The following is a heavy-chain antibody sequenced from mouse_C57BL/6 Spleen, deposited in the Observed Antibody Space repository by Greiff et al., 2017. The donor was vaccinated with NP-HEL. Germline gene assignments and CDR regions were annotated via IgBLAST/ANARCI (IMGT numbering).Heavy chain of an antibody. V-gene: IGHV3-6*01. Sequence: DVKLVESGPGLVKPSQSLSLTCSVTGYSITSGYYWNWIRQFPGNKLEWMGYISYDGSNNYNPSLKNRISITRDTSKNQFFLKLNSVTTEDTATYYCAREGQLRPAWFAYWGQGTLVTVSA. CDR2: ISYDGSN. J-gene: IGHJ3*01. D-gene: IGHD3-2*02. CDR3: AREGQLRPAWFAY. CDR1: GYSITSGYY.